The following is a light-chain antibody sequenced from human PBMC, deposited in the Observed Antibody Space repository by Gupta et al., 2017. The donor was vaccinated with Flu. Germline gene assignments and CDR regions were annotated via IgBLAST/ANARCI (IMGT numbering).Light chain of an antibody. J-gene: IGKJ4*01. Sequence: SLGERATINCKSSQSVFYSFNNRNYLAWYQQKPGQPPKLLIYWASSREYGVPDRFSGSGSGTDFTLTISSLQAEDVAVYYCQQDDNSPITFGRGTKVEIK. V-gene: IGKV4-1*01. CDR3: QQDDNSPIT. CDR1: QSVFYSFNNRNY. CDR2: WAS.